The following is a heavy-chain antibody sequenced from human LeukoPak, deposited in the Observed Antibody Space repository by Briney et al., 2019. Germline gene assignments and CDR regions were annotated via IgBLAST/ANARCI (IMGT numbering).Heavy chain of an antibody. CDR1: GFSFSTYW. J-gene: IGHJ4*02. V-gene: IGHV3-7*01. CDR2: IKQDGSEK. CDR3: ATDLGSSRPNF. Sequence: GGSLRLSCAASGFSFSTYWMSWVGQAPGKGLEWVANIKQDGSEKYYVDSAKGRFTISRDNAKNSLYLQMNSLRAEDTAVYYCATDLGSSRPNFWGQGILVTVSS. D-gene: IGHD6-13*01.